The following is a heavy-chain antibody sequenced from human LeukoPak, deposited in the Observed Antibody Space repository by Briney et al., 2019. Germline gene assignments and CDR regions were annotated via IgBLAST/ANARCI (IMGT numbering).Heavy chain of an antibody. CDR2: IYYSGST. CDR1: GGSFSGYY. V-gene: IGHV4-59*01. CDR3: AREAYCGGDCYSGFDY. J-gene: IGHJ4*02. D-gene: IGHD2-21*02. Sequence: SETLSLTCAVYGGSFSGYYWSWIRQPPGKGLEWIGYIYYSGSTNYNPSLKSRVTISVDTSKNQFSLKLSSVTAADTAVYYCAREAYCGGDCYSGFDYWGQGTLVTVSS.